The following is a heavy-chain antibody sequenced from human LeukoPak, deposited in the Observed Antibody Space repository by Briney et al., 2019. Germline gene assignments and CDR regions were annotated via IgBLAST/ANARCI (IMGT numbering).Heavy chain of an antibody. D-gene: IGHD2-2*01. CDR2: VYSSGNT. Sequence: SETLSLTCTVSGGSINTTNYYWGWIRQPPGKKLEWIGSVYSSGNTYYNPSLKSRVTISVDTSKNQSSLKLNSVTAADTAMYYCTRYLDSSSSYFDFWGQGTLVTVSS. J-gene: IGHJ4*02. CDR1: GGSINTTNYY. CDR3: TRYLDSSSSYFDF. V-gene: IGHV4-39*07.